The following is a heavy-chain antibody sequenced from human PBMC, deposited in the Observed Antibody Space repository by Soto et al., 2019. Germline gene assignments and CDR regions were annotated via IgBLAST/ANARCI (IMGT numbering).Heavy chain of an antibody. V-gene: IGHV3-23*01. D-gene: IGHD1-7*01. CDR3: ANGTATRVGPLDM. CDR1: GFICSSYD. J-gene: IGHJ3*02. Sequence: GGSLRLSCAASGFICSSYDMSWVRQAPGKGLEWVATMLVDGRTFYVDSVTGRFTIARERSQNTVFXQLNSRKAGDTALHYCANGTATRVGPLDMGGQGTMVNVPS. CDR2: MLVDGRT.